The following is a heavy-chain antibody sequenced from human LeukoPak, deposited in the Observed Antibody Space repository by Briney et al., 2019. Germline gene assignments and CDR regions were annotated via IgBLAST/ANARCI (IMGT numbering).Heavy chain of an antibody. Sequence: SETLSLTCTVSGGSILSGNWWKWVRQPPGRGLECIGVIYHSGSTNYNPSLKSRVTISVDTSKSQFFLRLISVTAADTAAYYCARMGVAAGSNWLDPRGQGTLVTVSS. CDR3: ARMGVAAGSNWLDP. CDR1: GGSILSGNW. V-gene: IGHV4-4*02. J-gene: IGHJ5*02. CDR2: IYHSGST. D-gene: IGHD6-13*01.